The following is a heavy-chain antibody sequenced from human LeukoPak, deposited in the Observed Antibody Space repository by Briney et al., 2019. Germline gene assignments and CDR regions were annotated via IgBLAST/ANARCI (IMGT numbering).Heavy chain of an antibody. CDR2: ISSSSSTI. D-gene: IGHD3-22*01. CDR3: ASALTYYYDSSGYPVDY. J-gene: IGHJ4*02. CDR1: GFTFSSYS. V-gene: IGHV3-48*02. Sequence: GGSLRLSCAASGFTFSSYSMNWVRQAPGKGLEWVSYISSSSSTIYYADSVKGRFTIARDNAKNSLYLQMNSLRDEDTAVYYCASALTYYYDSSGYPVDYWGQGTLVTVSS.